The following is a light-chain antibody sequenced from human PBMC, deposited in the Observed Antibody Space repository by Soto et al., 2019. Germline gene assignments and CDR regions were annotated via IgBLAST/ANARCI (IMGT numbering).Light chain of an antibody. J-gene: IGKJ3*01. CDR3: LQRNNCPVFT. Sequence: EVVLAQSPDTLSLSPGERATLSCRASQSVGTFLAWYQQKPGQAPRLLIYDASNRATGIPARFRGSGSGTDFTLTISCLEPEDSAVYYCLQRNNCPVFTFCPGSKGRI. V-gene: IGKV3-11*01. CDR2: DAS. CDR1: QSVGTF.